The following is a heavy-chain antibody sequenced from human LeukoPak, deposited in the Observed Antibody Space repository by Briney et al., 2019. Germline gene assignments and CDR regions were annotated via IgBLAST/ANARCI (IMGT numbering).Heavy chain of an antibody. D-gene: IGHD5-24*01. CDR3: ARGQEMATNPYYFDY. CDR1: GGSFSGYY. Sequence: SETLSLTCAVYGGSFSGYYWSWICQPPGKGLEWIGEINHSGSTNYNPSLKSRVTISVDTSKNQFSLKLSSVTAADTVVYYCARGQEMATNPYYFDYWGQGTLVTVSS. V-gene: IGHV4-34*01. CDR2: INHSGST. J-gene: IGHJ4*02.